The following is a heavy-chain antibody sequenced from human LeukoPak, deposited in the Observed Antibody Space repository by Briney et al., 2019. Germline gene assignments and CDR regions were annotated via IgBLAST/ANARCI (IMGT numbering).Heavy chain of an antibody. CDR1: GGSISSSSYY. Sequence: PSETLSLTCTVSGGSISSSSYYWGWIRQPPGKGLEWIGSIYYSGSTYYNPSLKSRVTISVDTSKNQFSLKLSSVTAADTAVYYCARHVYSSSSSRGAFDIWGQGTMVTVSS. J-gene: IGHJ3*02. V-gene: IGHV4-39*01. CDR3: ARHVYSSSSSRGAFDI. CDR2: IYYSGST. D-gene: IGHD6-6*01.